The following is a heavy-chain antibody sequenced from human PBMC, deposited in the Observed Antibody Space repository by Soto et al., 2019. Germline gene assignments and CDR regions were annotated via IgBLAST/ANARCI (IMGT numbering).Heavy chain of an antibody. J-gene: IGHJ3*02. CDR3: ARGLDSSFDNSGPSWVAALDI. D-gene: IGHD5-12*01. V-gene: IGHV1-69*06. CDR2: SLPEFGTA. CDR1: GGTFSNYA. Sequence: QVQLVQSGPEVKKPGSSVKVSCKASGGTFSNYAITWVRQAPGQGLEYMGGSLPEFGTANYAQKFQDRARISALRSRSTVYMELRGLTIDDTAVYYSARGLDSSFDNSGPSWVAALDIWGQGTLVTVS.